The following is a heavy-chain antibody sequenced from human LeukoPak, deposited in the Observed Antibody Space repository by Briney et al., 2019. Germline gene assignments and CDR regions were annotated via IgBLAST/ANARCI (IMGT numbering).Heavy chain of an antibody. CDR2: ISNSGNTI. D-gene: IGHD1-26*01. Sequence: GGSLRLSCAAFGFTFSSYDMTWVRQAPGKGLEWVSYISNSGNTIYYADSVKGRFTISRDNAKNSLYLQMDSLRVEDTAEYYCARDPYSGNYGAYYYYYMDVWGKGTTVTVSS. CDR3: ARDPYSGNYGAYYYYYMDV. CDR1: GFTFSSYD. V-gene: IGHV3-48*03. J-gene: IGHJ6*03.